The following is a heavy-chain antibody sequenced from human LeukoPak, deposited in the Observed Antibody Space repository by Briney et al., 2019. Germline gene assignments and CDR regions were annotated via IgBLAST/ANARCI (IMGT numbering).Heavy chain of an antibody. CDR2: IKQDGSEK. J-gene: IGHJ4*02. Sequence: PGGSLRLSCVVSGFKFGDYYMSWLRQAPGKAREWVANIKQDGSEKYYVDSVKGRFTISRDNAKNSLYLQMNSLRAEDTAVYYCARDPTIDYYDSSGYWEYWGQGTLVTVSS. CDR1: GFKFGDYY. CDR3: ARDPTIDYYDSSGYWEY. V-gene: IGHV3-7*01. D-gene: IGHD3-22*01.